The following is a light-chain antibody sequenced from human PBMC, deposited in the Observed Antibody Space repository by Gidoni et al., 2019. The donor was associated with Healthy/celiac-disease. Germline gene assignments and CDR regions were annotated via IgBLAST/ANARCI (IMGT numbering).Light chain of an antibody. V-gene: IGKV2-28*01. CDR2: LGS. Sequence: DIVMTQSPLSLRVTPGEPASISCRSSQSLLHSNGYNYLDWYLQKPGQSPQLLIYLGSNRASGVPDRCSGSGSVTDFTLKISRVEAEDVGVYYCMQALQTPYTFGQGPKLEIK. CDR1: QSLLHSNGYNY. CDR3: MQALQTPYT. J-gene: IGKJ2*01.